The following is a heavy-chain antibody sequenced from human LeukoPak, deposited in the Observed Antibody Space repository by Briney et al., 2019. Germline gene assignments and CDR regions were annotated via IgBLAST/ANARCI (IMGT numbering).Heavy chain of an antibody. Sequence: GSLRLSCAASGFTFSSYAMSWIRQPPGKGLEWIGEINHSGSTNYNPSLKSRVTISVDTSKNQFSLKLSSVTAADTAVYYCARGGAARPNFYVYNWFDPWGQGTLVTVSS. CDR1: GFTFSSYA. D-gene: IGHD6-6*01. CDR2: INHSGST. CDR3: ARGGAARPNFYVYNWFDP. V-gene: IGHV4-34*01. J-gene: IGHJ5*02.